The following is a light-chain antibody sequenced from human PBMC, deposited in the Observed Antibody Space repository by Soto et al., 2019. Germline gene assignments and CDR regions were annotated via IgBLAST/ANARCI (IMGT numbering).Light chain of an antibody. CDR1: SSDVGGYNY. J-gene: IGLJ7*01. CDR2: VVS. Sequence: QSVLTQPASVSGSPGQSIAISCTGTSSDVGGYNYVSWHQQHPGKAPKVLISVVSNRPSGVSNRFSASKSGNTASLTISGLQAEDEADYYCSSYRSGGTFVFGSGTQLTVL. CDR3: SSYRSGGTFV. V-gene: IGLV2-14*01.